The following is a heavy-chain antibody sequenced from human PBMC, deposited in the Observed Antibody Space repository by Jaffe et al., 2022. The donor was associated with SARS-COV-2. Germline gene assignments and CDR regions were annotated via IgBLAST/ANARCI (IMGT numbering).Heavy chain of an antibody. CDR3: ASFMVRGGPRFDP. J-gene: IGHJ5*02. Sequence: QVQLQESGPGLVKPSQTLSLTCTVSGGSISSGSYYWSWIRQPAGKGLEWIGRIYTSGSTNYNPSLKSRVTISVDTSKNQFSLKLSSVTAADTAVYYCASFMVRGGPRFDPWGQGTLVTVSS. CDR2: IYTSGST. D-gene: IGHD3-10*01. V-gene: IGHV4-61*02. CDR1: GGSISSGSYY.